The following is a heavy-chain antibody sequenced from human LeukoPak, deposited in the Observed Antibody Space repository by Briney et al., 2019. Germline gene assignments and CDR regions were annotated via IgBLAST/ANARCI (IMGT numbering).Heavy chain of an antibody. V-gene: IGHV1-69*05. CDR1: GGTFSSYA. J-gene: IGHJ4*02. Sequence: ASVKVSCKASGGTFSSYAISWVRQAPGQGLEWMGGIIPIFGTANYAQKFQGRVTMTRDTSTSTVYMELSSLRSEDTAVYYCARGPYSITRGDFDYWGQGTLVTVSS. CDR2: IIPIFGTA. D-gene: IGHD6-13*01. CDR3: ARGPYSITRGDFDY.